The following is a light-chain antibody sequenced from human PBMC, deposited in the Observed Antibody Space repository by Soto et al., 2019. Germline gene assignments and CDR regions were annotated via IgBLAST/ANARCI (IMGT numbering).Light chain of an antibody. CDR3: SSYTSDTTVL. CDR1: SSDVGGYNY. V-gene: IGLV2-14*01. J-gene: IGLJ2*01. Sequence: QSALTQPASVSGSPGQSITISCTGTSSDVGGYNYVSWYQQHPGKAPKLMIYKVSNRPSGVSNRFSGSKSGNTASLTISGLRVEDESHYYCSSYTSDTTVLFGGGTKVTVL. CDR2: KVS.